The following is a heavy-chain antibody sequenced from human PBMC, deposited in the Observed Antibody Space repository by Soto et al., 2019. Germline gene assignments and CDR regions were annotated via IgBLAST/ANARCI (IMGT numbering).Heavy chain of an antibody. V-gene: IGHV4-59*08. D-gene: IGHD3-3*01. Sequence: NPSETLSLTCTVSGGSISSYYWSWIRQPPGKGLEWIGYIYYSGSTNYNPSLKSRVTISVDTSKNQFSLKLSSVTAADTAVYYCARHGDFWSGYYSDYYYYYMDVWGKGTTVTVSS. CDR1: GGSISSYY. CDR3: ARHGDFWSGYYSDYYYYYMDV. CDR2: IYYSGST. J-gene: IGHJ6*03.